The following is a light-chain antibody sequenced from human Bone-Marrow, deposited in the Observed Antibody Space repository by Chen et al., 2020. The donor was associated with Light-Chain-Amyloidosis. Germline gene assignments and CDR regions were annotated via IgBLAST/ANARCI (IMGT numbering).Light chain of an antibody. Sequence: SYELTQPPSVSVSPGQTARITCSGDDLPTKYAYWYQQKPGQAPVLVIHRDTERPSGISERFYGSSSGTTATLTNSGVQAEEEADYHCQSADSSGTYEVRFGGGTKLTVL. CDR1: DLPTKY. CDR2: RDT. CDR3: QSADSSGTYEVR. J-gene: IGLJ2*01. V-gene: IGLV3-25*02.